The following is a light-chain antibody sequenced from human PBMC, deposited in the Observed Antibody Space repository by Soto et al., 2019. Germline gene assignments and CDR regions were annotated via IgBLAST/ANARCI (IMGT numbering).Light chain of an antibody. CDR3: CSYAGSSTYV. V-gene: IGLV2-23*01. Sequence: VLTQPASVSGSPGQSITISCTVTSSDAGSYNLVSWYQQHPGKAPKLMIYEGSKRPSGVSNRFSGSKSGNTASLTISGLQAEDEADYYCCSYAGSSTYVFGTGTKVTVL. CDR2: EGS. J-gene: IGLJ1*01. CDR1: SSDAGSYNL.